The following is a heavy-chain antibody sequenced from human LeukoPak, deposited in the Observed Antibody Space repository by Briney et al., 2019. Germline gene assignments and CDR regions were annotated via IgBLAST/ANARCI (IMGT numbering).Heavy chain of an antibody. V-gene: IGHV4-39*07. Sequence: SETLSLTCTVSGGSISSSSYYWGWIRQPPGKGLEWIGSIYYSGSTNYNPSLKSRVTISVDTSKNQFSLKLSSVTAADTAVYYCARGVAAAGERTPFDYWGQGTLVTVSS. D-gene: IGHD6-13*01. CDR2: IYYSGST. J-gene: IGHJ4*02. CDR3: ARGVAAAGERTPFDY. CDR1: GGSISSSSYY.